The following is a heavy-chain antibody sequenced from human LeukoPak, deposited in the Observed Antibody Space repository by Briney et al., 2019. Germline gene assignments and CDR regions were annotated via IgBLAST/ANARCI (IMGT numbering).Heavy chain of an antibody. Sequence: GSLRLSCAASGFTFSSYAMSWVRQAPGKGLEWVSAISGSGGSTYYADSVKGRFTISRDNSKNTLYLRMNSLRAEDTAVYYCAKDFSGYSAFDIWGQGTMVTVSS. V-gene: IGHV3-23*01. CDR1: GFTFSSYA. D-gene: IGHD3-22*01. CDR2: ISGSGGST. J-gene: IGHJ3*02. CDR3: AKDFSGYSAFDI.